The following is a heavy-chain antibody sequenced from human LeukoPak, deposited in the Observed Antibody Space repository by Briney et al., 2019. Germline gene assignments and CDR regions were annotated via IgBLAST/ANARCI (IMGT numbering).Heavy chain of an antibody. CDR2: MSPDGSSA. J-gene: IGHJ4*02. CDR1: GFTFSRYW. Sequence: SGGSVSLSCAPSGFTFSRYWMHWVRQAPGRGLVWVSRMSPDGSSASYADYVKGRHTISRDNAKNTLYLQMHSLRAEDTAVYYCAIVNDCPRCHFDYWAQETLVRVSS. CDR3: AIVNDCPRCHFDY. V-gene: IGHV3-74*01. D-gene: IGHD2-21*02.